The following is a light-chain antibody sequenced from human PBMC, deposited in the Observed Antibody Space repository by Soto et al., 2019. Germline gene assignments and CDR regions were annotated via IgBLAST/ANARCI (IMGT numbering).Light chain of an antibody. CDR3: QQFSSYPLT. V-gene: IGKV3-20*01. CDR2: DAS. CDR1: QTVRNNY. Sequence: EVVVTQSACTMSLSPRERASLXCISSQTVRNNYLAWYQQKPGQAPRLLIYDASSRATGIPDSFSGGGSGTDFTLTISRLEPEDFAVYYCQQFSSYPLTVGGGTKVDI. J-gene: IGKJ4*01.